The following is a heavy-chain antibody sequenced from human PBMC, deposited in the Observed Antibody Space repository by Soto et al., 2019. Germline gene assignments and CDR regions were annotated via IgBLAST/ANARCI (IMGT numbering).Heavy chain of an antibody. J-gene: IGHJ4*02. Sequence: GGSLRLSCAASGFTFSSYAMHWVRQAPGKGLEWVAVISYDGSNKYYADSVKGRFTISRDNSKNTLYLQMNSLRAEDTAVYYCAREFRVELELLSPLDYWGQGTLVTVSS. CDR1: GFTFSSYA. CDR3: AREFRVELELLSPLDY. CDR2: ISYDGSNK. V-gene: IGHV3-30-3*01. D-gene: IGHD1-7*01.